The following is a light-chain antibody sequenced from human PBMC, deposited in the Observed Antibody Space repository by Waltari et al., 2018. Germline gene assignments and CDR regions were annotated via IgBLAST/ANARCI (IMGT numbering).Light chain of an antibody. Sequence: SCRSSQSVSIYLAGYQQKPGQAPRLLIYHTSTRDTGIPDRFSGSGSGTDFSLTISGLEPEDVAVYYCQHYKNLTVSFGQGTRVEI. CDR2: HTS. J-gene: IGKJ1*01. CDR3: QHYKNLTVS. V-gene: IGKV3-11*01. CDR1: QSVSIY.